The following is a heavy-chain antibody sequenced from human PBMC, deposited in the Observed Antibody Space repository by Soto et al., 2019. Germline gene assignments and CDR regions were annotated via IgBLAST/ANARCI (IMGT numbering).Heavy chain of an antibody. CDR2: IRSKANIYAT. V-gene: IGHV3-73*02. J-gene: IGHJ4*02. Sequence: EVQLVESGGGLVQPGGSLKLSCAASGFTFSGSAMHWVRQASGKGLEWVGRIRSKANIYATEYAASVKGRFTISREDSKNTAYLQMNSLKTEDTAVYYCTRPAREYSSSSDYWGQGTLVTVSS. CDR1: GFTFSGSA. D-gene: IGHD6-6*01. CDR3: TRPAREYSSSSDY.